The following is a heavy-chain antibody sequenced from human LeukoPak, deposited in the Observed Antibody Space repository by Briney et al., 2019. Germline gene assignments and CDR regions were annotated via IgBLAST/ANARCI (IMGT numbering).Heavy chain of an antibody. CDR2: INPNSGGT. J-gene: IGHJ4*02. CDR1: GYTFTGYY. CDR3: ARPYYYDSSGPVDY. V-gene: IGHV1-2*02. Sequence: ASVKVSCKASGYTFTGYYMHWVRQAPGQGLEWMGWINPNSGGTNYAQKFQGRVTMTRDTSIGTAYMELSRLRSDDTAVYYCARPYYYDSSGPVDYWGQGTLVTVSS. D-gene: IGHD3-22*01.